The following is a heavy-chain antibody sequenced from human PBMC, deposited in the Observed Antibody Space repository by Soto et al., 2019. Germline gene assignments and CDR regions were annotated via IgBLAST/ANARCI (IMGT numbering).Heavy chain of an antibody. CDR2: IYYSGST. CDR1: GGSISSGDYY. J-gene: IGHJ2*01. D-gene: IGHD3-3*01. Sequence: QVQLQESGPGLVKPSQTLSLTCTVSGGSISSGDYYWSWIRQPPGKGLEWIGYIYYSGSTYYNPSLKSRVTISVDTSKNQFSLKLSSVTAADTAVYYCARVLVGGDGDWYFDLWGRGTLVTVSS. V-gene: IGHV4-30-4*01. CDR3: ARVLVGGDGDWYFDL.